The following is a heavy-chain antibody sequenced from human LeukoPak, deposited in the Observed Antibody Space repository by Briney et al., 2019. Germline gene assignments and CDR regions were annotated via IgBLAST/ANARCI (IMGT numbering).Heavy chain of an antibody. V-gene: IGHV3-21*06. J-gene: IGHJ4*02. D-gene: IGHD3-22*01. CDR2: INTVSSYI. Sequence: GGPLRLSCAASGFTFSSFSFNGLRQGPAKGLEWVSSINTVSSYIYYADSVKGRFTISRDNAKNSLYLQMNSLRAEDTGVYYCARLRRNSDKSGFYYYYDYWGQGTLVTVSS. CDR1: GFTFSSFS. CDR3: ARLRRNSDKSGFYYYYDY.